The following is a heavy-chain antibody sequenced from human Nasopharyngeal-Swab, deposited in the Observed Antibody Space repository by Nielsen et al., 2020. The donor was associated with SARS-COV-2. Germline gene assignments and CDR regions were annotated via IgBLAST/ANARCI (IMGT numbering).Heavy chain of an antibody. CDR3: ARVGGSTSPMGS. D-gene: IGHD3-10*01. CDR1: GFTFRDYW. Sequence: GESLKISCVASGFTFRDYWMSWIRQAPAKGLEWVASIKQDGSEKNYVDSVKGRFTISRDNAKNSLFLQMDSLRTEDTAFYYCARVGGSTSPMGSWCQGTLVTVSS. V-gene: IGHV3-7*01. J-gene: IGHJ4*02. CDR2: IKQDGSEK.